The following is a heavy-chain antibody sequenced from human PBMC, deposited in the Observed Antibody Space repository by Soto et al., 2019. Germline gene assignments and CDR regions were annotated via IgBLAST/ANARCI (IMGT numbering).Heavy chain of an antibody. CDR3: ARHRMRDWLVLTPPASFDS. Sequence: SETLSLTCTVSGGSISSSYYYWGWIRQPPGKGLEWIGTVYYSGITYYSPSLKSRVTISVDKSKNQFSLTLTSVTAADTAVYFCARHRMRDWLVLTPPASFDSWGQGLLVTVSS. CDR2: VYYSGIT. J-gene: IGHJ4*02. D-gene: IGHD6-19*01. CDR1: GGSISSSYYY. V-gene: IGHV4-39*01.